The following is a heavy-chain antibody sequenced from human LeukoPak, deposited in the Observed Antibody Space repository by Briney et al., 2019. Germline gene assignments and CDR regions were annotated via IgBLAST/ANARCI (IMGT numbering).Heavy chain of an antibody. Sequence: SETLSLTCAVYGGSFSGYYWSWIRQPPGKGLEWIGEINHSGGTNYNPSLKSRVTISVDTSKNQFSLKLSSVTAADTAVYYCASTAAAGSFDYWGQGTLVTVSS. CDR2: INHSGGT. D-gene: IGHD6-13*01. V-gene: IGHV4-34*01. CDR3: ASTAAAGSFDY. CDR1: GGSFSGYY. J-gene: IGHJ4*02.